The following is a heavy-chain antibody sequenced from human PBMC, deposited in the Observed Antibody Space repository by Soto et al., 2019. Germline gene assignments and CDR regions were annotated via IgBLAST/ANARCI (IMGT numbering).Heavy chain of an antibody. V-gene: IGHV1-18*01. CDR3: ARATSRYCSTTTCYINWFDP. J-gene: IGHJ5*02. CDR1: GYTFSTSG. CDR2: ISASNGNT. Sequence: ASVKVSCKASGYTFSTSGITWVRQAPGQGLEWTGWISASNGNTNYAQKFQGRVTMTTDTSTSTAYMELRSLRSDDTAVYYCARATSRYCSTTTCYINWFDPWGQGTLVTVSS. D-gene: IGHD2-2*02.